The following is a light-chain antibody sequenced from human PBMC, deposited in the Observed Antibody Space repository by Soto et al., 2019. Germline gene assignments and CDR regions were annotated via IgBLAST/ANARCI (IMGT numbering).Light chain of an antibody. Sequence: QSVLTQPASVSGSPGQSITISCSGTSSDVGANKLVSWYQQHPGKVPTLLIYEDTKRPAGISYRFSASKSGDTASLTISGLRAEDEAYYHCCSYAGIRTVLFGGGTQLTVL. V-gene: IGLV2-23*01. J-gene: IGLJ2*01. CDR2: EDT. CDR3: CSYAGIRTVL. CDR1: SSDVGANKL.